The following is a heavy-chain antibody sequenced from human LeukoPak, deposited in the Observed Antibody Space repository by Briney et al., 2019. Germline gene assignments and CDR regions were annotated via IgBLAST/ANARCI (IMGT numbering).Heavy chain of an antibody. CDR2: ISSSGSNM. J-gene: IGHJ4*02. CDR3: AKGGWLEY. Sequence: GGSLRLSCAASGFTFSTYEMSWVRRAPGKGLEWVSYISSSGSNMYYADSVEGRFTISRDNSKNTLYLQMNSLRAEDTAVYYCAKGGWLEYWGQGTLVTVSS. D-gene: IGHD6-19*01. V-gene: IGHV3-48*03. CDR1: GFTFSTYE.